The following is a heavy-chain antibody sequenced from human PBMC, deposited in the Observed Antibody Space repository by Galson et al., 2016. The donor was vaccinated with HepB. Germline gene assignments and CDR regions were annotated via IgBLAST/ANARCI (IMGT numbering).Heavy chain of an antibody. J-gene: IGHJ3*02. CDR3: AGGGSGSYGALDI. D-gene: IGHD3-16*01. CDR1: GFIVGNNY. V-gene: IGHV3-53*01. Sequence: SLRLSCAVSGFIVGNNYMSWVRQAPGKGLEWVSIINSGGRTNYADSVKGRFTISRDNSANTLFLQMNRLRAEDTAVYYCAGGGSGSYGALDIWGQGTMVIVSS. CDR2: INSGGRT.